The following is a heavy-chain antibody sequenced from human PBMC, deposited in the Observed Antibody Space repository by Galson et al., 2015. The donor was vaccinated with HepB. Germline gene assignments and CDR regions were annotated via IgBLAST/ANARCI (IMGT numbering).Heavy chain of an antibody. D-gene: IGHD1-26*01. V-gene: IGHV3-72*01. CDR3: AIPRYSGTYGGPFDY. J-gene: IGHJ4*02. Sequence: SLRLSCAASGFTFSDHYMDWVRQAPGKGLEWVGRIRHKANSYTTQYAASVKGRFTISRDDSENSLYLQMNSLKTEDTAVYYCAIPRYSGTYGGPFDYWGQGTLVTVSS. CDR1: GFTFSDHY. CDR2: IRHKANSYTT.